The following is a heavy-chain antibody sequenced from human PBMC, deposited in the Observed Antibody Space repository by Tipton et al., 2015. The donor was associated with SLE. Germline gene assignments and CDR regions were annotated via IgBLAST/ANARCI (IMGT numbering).Heavy chain of an antibody. CDR1: GFTFDDYS. D-gene: IGHD1-26*01. CDR2: ISSSSSTI. V-gene: IGHV3-48*01. Sequence: SLRLSCAASGFTFDDYSMNWVRQAPGKGLEWVSYISSSSSTIYYADSVKGRFTISRDNAKNSLYLQMNSLRAEDTAVYYCARHFGGSYPGNYFDYWGQGTLVTVSS. CDR3: ARHFGGSYPGNYFDY. J-gene: IGHJ4*02.